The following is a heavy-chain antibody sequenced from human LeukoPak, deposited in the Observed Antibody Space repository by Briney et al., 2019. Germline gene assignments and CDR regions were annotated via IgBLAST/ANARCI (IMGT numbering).Heavy chain of an antibody. CDR2: IYSGGST. V-gene: IGHV3-66*01. D-gene: IGHD5-12*01. CDR3: ASAPSGYHNT. J-gene: IGHJ4*02. CDR1: ECPVRNNY. Sequence: GGSLLPSLAAPECPVRNNYMTLVRPAPGKGLEWVSLIYSGGSTYYADSVKGRFTISRDNSKNTLYLQMNSLRAEDTAVYYCASAPSGYHNTGGQGTLVTVSS.